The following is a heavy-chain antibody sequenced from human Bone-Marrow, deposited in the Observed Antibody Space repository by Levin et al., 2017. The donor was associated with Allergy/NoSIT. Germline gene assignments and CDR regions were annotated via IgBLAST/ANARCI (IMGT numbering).Heavy chain of an antibody. J-gene: IGHJ5*02. CDR1: GGSISSYY. CDR2: IYTSGST. V-gene: IGHV4-4*07. D-gene: IGHD5-18*01. CDR3: ARVASYGYGGVWFDP. Sequence: PSQTLSLTCTVSGGSISSYYWSWIRQPAGKGLEWIGRIYTSGSTNYNPSLKSRVTMSVDTSKNQFSLKLSSVTAADTAVYYCARVASYGYGGVWFDPWGQGTLVTVSS.